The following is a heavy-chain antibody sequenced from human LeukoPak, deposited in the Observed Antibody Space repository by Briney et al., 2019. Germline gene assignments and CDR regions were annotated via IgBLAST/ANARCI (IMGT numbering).Heavy chain of an antibody. Sequence: GWSLRLSCAPSGFSFSSYAMHWVRPAPGKGLEGVAVISYDGSNKYYADSVKGRFTISRDNSKNTLYLQMNSLRAEDTAVYYCARGEYYYDSSGYYYEENYWGQGTLVTVSS. CDR1: GFSFSSYA. D-gene: IGHD3-22*01. CDR3: ARGEYYYDSSGYYYEENY. V-gene: IGHV3-30-3*01. J-gene: IGHJ4*02. CDR2: ISYDGSNK.